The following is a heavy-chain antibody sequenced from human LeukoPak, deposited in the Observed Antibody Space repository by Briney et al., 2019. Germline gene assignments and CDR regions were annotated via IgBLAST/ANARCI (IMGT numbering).Heavy chain of an antibody. CDR1: GLTFSNYA. V-gene: IGHV3-23*01. D-gene: IGHD3-10*01. CDR3: AKYYGSGSYSSNFLNFDF. Sequence: GGSLRLSCAASGLTFSNYAMSWVRRAPGKGLEWVSTISGRGGNIFYADSVKGRFTISRDNSKQTLYLQMNSLRAEDTAVYYCAKYYGSGSYSSNFLNFDFWGQGTLVTVSS. J-gene: IGHJ4*02. CDR2: ISGRGGNI.